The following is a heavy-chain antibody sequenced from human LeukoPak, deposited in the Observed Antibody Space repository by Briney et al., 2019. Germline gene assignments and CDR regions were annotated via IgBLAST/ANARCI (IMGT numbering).Heavy chain of an antibody. Sequence: GGSLRLSCAASGFTFRSYAMSWVRQAPGKGLEWVLAISGSGTSTYYADSVKGRFTISRDDSKNTLYLQMNSLRAEDTAVYYGEGTYYYDSSDDYWGQGTLVTVCS. CDR3: EGTYYYDSSDDY. CDR2: ISGSGTST. J-gene: IGHJ4*02. CDR1: GFTFRSYA. V-gene: IGHV3-23*01. D-gene: IGHD3-22*01.